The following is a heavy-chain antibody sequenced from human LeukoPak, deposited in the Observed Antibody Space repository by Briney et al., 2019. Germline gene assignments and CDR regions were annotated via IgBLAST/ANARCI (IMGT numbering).Heavy chain of an antibody. V-gene: IGHV3-23*01. Sequence: PGGSLRLSCAASGFTFSSYAMSWVRQAPGKGLEWVSAISGSGGSTYYADSVKGRFTISRDNSKNTLYLQVNSLRAEDTAVYYCAKARTIQLRADAFDIWGQGTMVTVSS. CDR2: ISGSGGST. D-gene: IGHD5-18*01. J-gene: IGHJ3*02. CDR1: GFTFSSYA. CDR3: AKARTIQLRADAFDI.